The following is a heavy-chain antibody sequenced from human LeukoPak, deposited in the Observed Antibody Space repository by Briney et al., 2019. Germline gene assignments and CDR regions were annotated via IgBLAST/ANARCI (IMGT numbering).Heavy chain of an antibody. CDR1: GASITRRY. CDR2: IYYSGST. D-gene: IGHD6-13*01. V-gene: IGHV4-59*11. Sequence: SETLSLTCTVSGASITRRYWSWIRQPPGKGLEWIGYIYYSGSTNYNPSLKSRVTISVDTSKNQFSLKLSSVTAADTAVYYCARLAAAGFSFDYWGQGTLVTVSS. J-gene: IGHJ4*02. CDR3: ARLAAAGFSFDY.